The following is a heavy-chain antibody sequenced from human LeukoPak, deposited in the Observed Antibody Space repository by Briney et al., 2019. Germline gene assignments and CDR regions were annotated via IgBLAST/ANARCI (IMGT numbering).Heavy chain of an antibody. D-gene: IGHD5-24*01. CDR3: ARGSRWLQFGPHSH. CDR2: INHSGST. Sequence: SETLSLTCAVYGGSFSGYYWSWIRQPPGKGLEWIGEINHSGSTNYNPSLKSRVTISVDTSKNQFSLKLSSVTAADTAVYYCARGSRWLQFGPHSHWGQGTLVTVSS. J-gene: IGHJ4*02. CDR1: GGSFSGYY. V-gene: IGHV4-34*01.